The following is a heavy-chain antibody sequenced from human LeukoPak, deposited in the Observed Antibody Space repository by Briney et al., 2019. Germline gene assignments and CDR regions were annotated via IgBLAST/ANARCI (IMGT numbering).Heavy chain of an antibody. CDR3: ARTYYYDSSGYSTAFDY. CDR2: IYPGDSDT. J-gene: IGHJ4*02. D-gene: IGHD3-22*01. V-gene: IGHV5-51*03. CDR1: GYSFTSYW. Sequence: GESLKISCKGSGYSFTSYWIGWVRQMPGKGLEWMWIIYPGDSDTRYSPSFQGQVTISADKSISTAYLQWSSLKASDTAMYYCARTYYYDSSGYSTAFDYWGPGTLVTVSS.